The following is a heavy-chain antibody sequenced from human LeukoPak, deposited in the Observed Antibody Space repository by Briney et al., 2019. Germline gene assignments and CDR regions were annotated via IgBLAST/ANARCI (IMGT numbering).Heavy chain of an antibody. J-gene: IGHJ3*02. Sequence: GESLKISCKGSGYSFTSYWIGWVRQMPGKGLEWMGIIYPGDSDTRCSPSFQGQVTISADKSISTAYLQWSSLKASDTAMYYCARLGLEYSSSSGAFDIWGQGTMVTVSS. CDR3: ARLGLEYSSSSGAFDI. D-gene: IGHD6-6*01. CDR2: IYPGDSDT. CDR1: GYSFTSYW. V-gene: IGHV5-51*01.